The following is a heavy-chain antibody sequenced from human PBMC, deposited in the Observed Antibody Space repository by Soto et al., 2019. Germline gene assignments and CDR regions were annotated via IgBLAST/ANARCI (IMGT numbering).Heavy chain of an antibody. CDR3: ASVVVGATRQTGSDH. CDR1: HGSISSGDYF. D-gene: IGHD2-15*01. Sequence: PSETLSLICTVSHGSISSGDYFWGWIRQPPGKGLEFIGSIHSSGGTYYSPSLKSRVSISIDKSKNHFSLKLTSVTAGDTAVYFCASVVVGATRQTGSDHWGQGTLVTVSS. CDR2: IHSSGGT. V-gene: IGHV4-39*02. J-gene: IGHJ4*02.